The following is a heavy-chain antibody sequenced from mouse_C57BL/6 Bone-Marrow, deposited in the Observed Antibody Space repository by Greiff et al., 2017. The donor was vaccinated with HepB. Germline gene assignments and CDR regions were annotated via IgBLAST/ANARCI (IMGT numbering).Heavy chain of an antibody. V-gene: IGHV1-61*01. J-gene: IGHJ2*01. CDR3: AREGTTVVEGFDY. D-gene: IGHD1-1*01. CDR1: GYTFTSYW. CDR2: IYPSDSET. Sequence: QVQLKQPGAELVRPGSSVKLSCKASGYTFTSYWMDWVKQRPGQGLEWIGNIYPSDSETHYNQKFKDKATLTVDKSSSTAYMQLSSLTSEDSAVYYCAREGTTVVEGFDYWGQGTTLTVSS.